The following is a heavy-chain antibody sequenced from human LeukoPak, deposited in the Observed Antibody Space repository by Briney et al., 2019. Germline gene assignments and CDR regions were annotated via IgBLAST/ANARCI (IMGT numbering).Heavy chain of an antibody. Sequence: PSETLSLTCTVSGGSISSYYWSWIRQPAGKGLEWIGRVYLSGNTNYNPSLKSRVTMSVDTSKNQFSLKLTSVTAEDTAVYYCARDRKEPRDATSYWFDPWGQGTLVTVSS. CDR2: VYLSGNT. D-gene: IGHD1-14*01. CDR3: ARDRKEPRDATSYWFDP. V-gene: IGHV4-4*07. J-gene: IGHJ5*02. CDR1: GGSISSYY.